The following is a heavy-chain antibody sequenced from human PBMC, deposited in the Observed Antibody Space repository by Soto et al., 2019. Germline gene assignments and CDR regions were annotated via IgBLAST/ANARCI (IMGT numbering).Heavy chain of an antibody. D-gene: IGHD3-3*01. CDR1: GGTFSSYA. CDR2: IIPIFGTA. J-gene: IGHJ6*02. CDR3: ARLLLFDFWSGPAYGSGTPGMDV. Sequence: SVKVSCKASGGTFSSYAISWVRQAPGQGLEWMGGIIPIFGTANYAQKFQGRVTITADESTSTAYMELSSLRSEDTAVYYCARLLLFDFWSGPAYGSGTPGMDVWGQGTTVTVSS. V-gene: IGHV1-69*13.